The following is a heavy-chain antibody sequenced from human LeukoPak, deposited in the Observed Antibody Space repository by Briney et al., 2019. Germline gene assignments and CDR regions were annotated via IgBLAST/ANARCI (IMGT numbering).Heavy chain of an antibody. J-gene: IGHJ4*02. CDR1: GYTFTGYY. Sequence: GASVKVSCKASGYTFTGYYMHWVRQAPGQGLEWMGWINPNSGGTNYAQKFQGRVTITRNTSISTAYMELSSLRSEDTAVYYCARGPSYSGSYYNFDYWGQGTLVTVSS. D-gene: IGHD1-26*01. V-gene: IGHV1-2*02. CDR2: INPNSGGT. CDR3: ARGPSYSGSYYNFDY.